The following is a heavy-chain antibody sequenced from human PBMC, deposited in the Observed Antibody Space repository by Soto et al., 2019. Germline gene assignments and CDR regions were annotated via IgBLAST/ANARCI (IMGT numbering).Heavy chain of an antibody. J-gene: IGHJ4*02. V-gene: IGHV4-61*01. CDR1: GGSVSSGSYY. D-gene: IGHD2-2*01. Sequence: SETLSLTCTVSGGSVSSGSYYWSWIRQPPGKGLEWIGYIYYSGSTNYNPSLKSRVTISVDTSKNQFSLKLSSVTAADTAVYYCARGRSSTRKFDYWGQGTLVTVSS. CDR3: ARGRSSTRKFDY. CDR2: IYYSGST.